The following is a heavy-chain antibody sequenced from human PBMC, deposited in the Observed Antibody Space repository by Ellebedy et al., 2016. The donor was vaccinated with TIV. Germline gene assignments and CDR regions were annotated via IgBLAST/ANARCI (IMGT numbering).Heavy chain of an antibody. CDR3: ARDFKAIAFDI. V-gene: IGHV4-34*01. D-gene: IGHD2-2*01. Sequence: SETLSLTCAVYGGSFSGYYWSWIRQPPGKGLEWIGEINHSGSTNYNPSLKSRVTISVVTSKNQFSLKLSSVTAADTAVYYCARDFKAIAFDIWGQGTMVTVSS. CDR1: GGSFSGYY. CDR2: INHSGST. J-gene: IGHJ3*02.